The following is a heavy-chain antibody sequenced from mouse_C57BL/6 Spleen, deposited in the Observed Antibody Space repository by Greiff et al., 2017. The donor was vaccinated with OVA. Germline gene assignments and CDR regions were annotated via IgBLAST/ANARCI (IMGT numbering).Heavy chain of an antibody. V-gene: IGHV1-18*01. J-gene: IGHJ4*01. D-gene: IGHD4-1*01. CDR2: INPNNGGT. CDR1: GYTFTDYN. Sequence: VQLKESGPELVKPGASVTIPCKASGYTFTDYNMDWVKQSHGKRLECIGDINPNNGGTIYNPKFKGQATLTVDKSSSTAYMELRSLTSEDTAVYYCARVTGTFYAMDYWGQGTSVTVSS. CDR3: ARVTGTFYAMDY.